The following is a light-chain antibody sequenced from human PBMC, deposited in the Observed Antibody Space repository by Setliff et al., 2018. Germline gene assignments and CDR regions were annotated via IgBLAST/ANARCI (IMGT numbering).Light chain of an antibody. CDR1: SSDVGGYNY. J-gene: IGLJ1*01. CDR2: DVS. Sequence: QSVLTQPRSVSGSPGQSVTISCTGTSSDVGGYNYVSWYQQHPGKAPKLMIYDVSKRPSGVPDRFSGSKSGNTASLTISGLQAEDEGDYYCCSYAGSYTSRCVFGTGTKVTVL. CDR3: CSYAGSYTSRCV. V-gene: IGLV2-11*01.